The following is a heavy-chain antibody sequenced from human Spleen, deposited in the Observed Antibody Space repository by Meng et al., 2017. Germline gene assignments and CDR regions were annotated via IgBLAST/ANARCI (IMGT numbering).Heavy chain of an antibody. V-gene: IGHV1-2*06. CDR2: INPKSGDT. Sequence: QGQRVQSGAEVKKPGASVKVSCKPSGYTFPDYYIHWVRRAPGQGLEWMGRINPKSGDTHYAQKFQARVTMTGDTSISTAYMELSGLRSDDTAMYYCARDEDISAAGKLFGDYWGQGTLVTVSS. J-gene: IGHJ4*02. D-gene: IGHD6-25*01. CDR3: ARDEDISAAGKLFGDY. CDR1: GYTFPDYY.